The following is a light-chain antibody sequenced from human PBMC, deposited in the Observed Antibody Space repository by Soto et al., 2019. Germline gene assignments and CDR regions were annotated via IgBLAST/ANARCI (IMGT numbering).Light chain of an antibody. Sequence: QSVLTQPPSVSGALGQRVTISCTGSSSNIGAGYDVHWYQQLPGTAPKLLIYGNSNRPSGVPDRFSGSKSGTSASLAITGLQAEDEADYYCHSYDSSLSGSVFGGGTKLTVL. V-gene: IGLV1-40*01. CDR2: GNS. CDR1: SSNIGAGYD. CDR3: HSYDSSLSGSV. J-gene: IGLJ2*01.